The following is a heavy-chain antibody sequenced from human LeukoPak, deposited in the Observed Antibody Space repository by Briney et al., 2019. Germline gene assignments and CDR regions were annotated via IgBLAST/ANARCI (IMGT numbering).Heavy chain of an antibody. CDR2: ISYDGSTI. Sequence: GSLRLSCAASGFTFSSYGIHWVRQAPGKGLEWVAVISYDGSTIYYADSVKGRFTISRDNSKDTLYLQMNSLRTVDTAVYYCAKGVGSTGSYFDYWGQGTLVTVSS. J-gene: IGHJ4*02. CDR1: GFTFSSYG. CDR3: AKGVGSTGSYFDY. V-gene: IGHV3-30*18. D-gene: IGHD1-26*01.